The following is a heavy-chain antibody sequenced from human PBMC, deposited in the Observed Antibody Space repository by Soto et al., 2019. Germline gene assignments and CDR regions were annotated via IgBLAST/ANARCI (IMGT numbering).Heavy chain of an antibody. V-gene: IGHV4-59*01. CDR2: IYYTGAT. D-gene: IGHD6-19*01. CDR3: ARPSVPATRGPLDY. CDR1: GGSSGAYF. J-gene: IGHJ4*02. Sequence: VSGGSSGAYFWNWVRQPPGKGLEWIGNIYYTGATSYNPSLESRVTISLDTSKNQFSLRLSSVTAADTAVYYCARPSVPATRGPLDYWGQGALVTVSS.